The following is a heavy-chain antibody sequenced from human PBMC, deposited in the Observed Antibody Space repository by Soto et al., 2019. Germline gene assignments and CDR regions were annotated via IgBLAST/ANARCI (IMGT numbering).Heavy chain of an antibody. CDR2: ISYDGSNV. CDR1: GFAFRSYA. Sequence: QVQLVESGGGVVQPGRSLRLSCEASGFAFRSYAVHWVRQAPGKGLDWVALISYDGSNVYYADSVKGRFTISRDNSKNTLYLPMNSLRADDTAVYSCASRRGFGTYYFAYWGQGTLVTVSS. V-gene: IGHV3-30*14. D-gene: IGHD1-7*01. J-gene: IGHJ4*02. CDR3: ASRRGFGTYYFAY.